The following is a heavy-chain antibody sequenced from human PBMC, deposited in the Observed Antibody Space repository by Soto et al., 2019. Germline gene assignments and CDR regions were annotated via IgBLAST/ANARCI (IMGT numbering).Heavy chain of an antibody. J-gene: IGHJ6*02. V-gene: IGHV3-30*18. CDR3: AKERSVRLLEWLPLYGMDV. CDR2: ISYDGSNK. CDR1: GFTFSRYG. D-gene: IGHD3-3*01. Sequence: GGSLRLSCAASGFTFSRYGMHWVRQALGKGLERVAVISYDGSNKYYADSVKGRVTISRDNSKNTLYLQMNILRAEDTAVYYCAKERSVRLLEWLPLYGMDVWGQGTTVTVSS.